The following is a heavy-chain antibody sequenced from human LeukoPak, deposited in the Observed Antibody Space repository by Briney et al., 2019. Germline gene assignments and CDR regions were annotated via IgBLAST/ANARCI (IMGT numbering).Heavy chain of an antibody. J-gene: IGHJ5*02. V-gene: IGHV4-59*01. CDR2: IHYSGNT. CDR3: ARAYSSGWSAPFDP. D-gene: IGHD6-19*01. CDR1: GGSISSYY. Sequence: SETLSLTCTVSGGSISSYYWSWIRQPPGKGLEWIGDIHYSGNTNYDPSLKSRVIISVDTSKNQFSLKLSSVTAADTAVYYCARAYSSGWSAPFDPWGQGTLVTVSS.